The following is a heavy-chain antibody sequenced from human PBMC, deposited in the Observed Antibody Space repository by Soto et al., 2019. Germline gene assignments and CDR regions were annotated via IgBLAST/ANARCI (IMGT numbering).Heavy chain of an antibody. V-gene: IGHV3-23*01. CDR3: AKQPEYYYRSGIHYFYWYFDL. D-gene: IGHD3-10*01. CDR2: ISGSGGIT. Sequence: EVQLLESGGGLVQPGGSLRLSCAASGFIFSSFAMSWVRQAPGKGLEWVSTISGSGGITYYADSVKGRFTISRDNPKNSLNLQTNCLRGDDTAIYYCAKQPEYYYRSGIHYFYWYFDLLRRVTLVNVSS. J-gene: IGHJ2*01. CDR1: GFIFSSFA.